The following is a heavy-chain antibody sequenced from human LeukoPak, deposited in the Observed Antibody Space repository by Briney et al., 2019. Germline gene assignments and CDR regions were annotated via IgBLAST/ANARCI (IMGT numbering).Heavy chain of an antibody. D-gene: IGHD2-21*02. CDR1: GDSVTSGGYY. J-gene: IGHJ3*02. Sequence: SETLSLTCAVSGDSVTSGGYYWTWIRHHPGKGLEWIGYIINSGTTSYNPSLKSRVSISVDTSDNQFSLRLTSVTAADTAVYYCARDVVVTSSPDAFDIWGQGTMVTVSS. CDR3: ARDVVVTSSPDAFDI. V-gene: IGHV4-31*11. CDR2: IINSGTT.